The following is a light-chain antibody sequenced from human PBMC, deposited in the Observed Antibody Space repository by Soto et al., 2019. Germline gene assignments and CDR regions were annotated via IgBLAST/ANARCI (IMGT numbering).Light chain of an antibody. CDR1: SSDVGSYDL. CDR2: GVT. Sequence: QSVLTQPASVSGSPGQSITVSCTGTSSDVGSYDLVSWYQQHPGQAPKVMIYGVTKRPSGVSNRFSGNRSGNTASLTISGVEVEDETEYYCCSYAGDNTWVFGGGTQLT. V-gene: IGLV2-23*02. J-gene: IGLJ3*02. CDR3: CSYAGDNTWV.